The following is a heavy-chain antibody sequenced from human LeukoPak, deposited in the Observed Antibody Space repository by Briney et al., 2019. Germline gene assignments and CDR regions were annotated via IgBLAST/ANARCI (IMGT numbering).Heavy chain of an antibody. CDR1: GFTFSSYS. Sequence: PGGSLRLSCAASGFTFSSYSTNWVRQAPGKGLEWVSSISSSSSYIYYADSVKGRFTISRDNAKNSLYLQMNSLRAEDTAVYYCARDKNYDILTGYQDYWGQGTLVTVSS. J-gene: IGHJ4*02. D-gene: IGHD3-9*01. V-gene: IGHV3-21*01. CDR2: ISSSSSYI. CDR3: ARDKNYDILTGYQDY.